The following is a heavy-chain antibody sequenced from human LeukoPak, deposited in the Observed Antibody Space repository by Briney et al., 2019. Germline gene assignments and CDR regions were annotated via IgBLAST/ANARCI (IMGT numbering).Heavy chain of an antibody. Sequence: GGSLRLSCEASGFTFTDYPMSWVRQPPGKGLEWVAGISGSGTSTYYGVSVRGRVTISRDKSKNTLYLQMNSLRAEDTALYYCAKDRLQVPMSAAGLFDCWGQGTLVTASS. V-gene: IGHV3-23*01. CDR2: ISGSGTST. J-gene: IGHJ4*02. CDR1: GFTFTDYP. D-gene: IGHD6-13*01. CDR3: AKDRLQVPMSAAGLFDC.